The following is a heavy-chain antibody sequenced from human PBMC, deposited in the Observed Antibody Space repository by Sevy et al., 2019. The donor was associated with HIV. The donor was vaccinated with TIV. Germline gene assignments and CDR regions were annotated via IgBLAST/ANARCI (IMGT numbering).Heavy chain of an antibody. D-gene: IGHD3-22*01. V-gene: IGHV4-61*02. CDR3: AREPYYETSGYPWYFDY. CDR2: ISTSGRT. Sequence: SETLSLTCTVSGDSITSGYNFWSWIRPPAGKGLEWIGRISTSGRTNYNSSLKSRVSMSMDTSKNQFSLKLSSLSAADTAVYYCAREPYYETSGYPWYFDYWGQGTLVTVSS. J-gene: IGHJ4*02. CDR1: GDSITSGYNF.